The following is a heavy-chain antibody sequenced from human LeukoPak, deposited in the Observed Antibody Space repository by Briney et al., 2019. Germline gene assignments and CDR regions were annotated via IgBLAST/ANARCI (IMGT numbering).Heavy chain of an antibody. CDR1: GFTFSNYG. J-gene: IGHJ4*02. Sequence: GGSLRLSCSASGFTFSNYGIHWVRQAPGKGLEYISSISSNGGSTYYADSVKGRFTISRDNSKNSVHLQMNSLRAEDTAVYYCARVWELSFDHWGQGALVTVSS. CDR2: ISSNGGST. CDR3: ARVWELSFDH. D-gene: IGHD1-26*01. V-gene: IGHV3-64*04.